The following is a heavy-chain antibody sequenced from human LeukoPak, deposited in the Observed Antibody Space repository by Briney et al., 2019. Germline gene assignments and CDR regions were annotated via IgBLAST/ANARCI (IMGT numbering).Heavy chain of an antibody. CDR2: IIPIFGTA. V-gene: IGHV1-69*01. D-gene: IGHD2-2*02. CDR3: ATNEGLVVPAAIDIPFDY. J-gene: IGHJ4*02. CDR1: GGTFSSYA. Sequence: ASVKVSCKASGGTFSSYAISWVRQAPGQGLEWMGGIIPIFGTANYAQKFQGRVTITADESTSTAYMELSSLRSEDTAVYYCATNEGLVVPAAIDIPFDYWGQGTLVTVSS.